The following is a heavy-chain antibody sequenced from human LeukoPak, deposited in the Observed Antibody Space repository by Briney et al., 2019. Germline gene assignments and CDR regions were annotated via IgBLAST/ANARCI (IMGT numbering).Heavy chain of an antibody. CDR1: GFTFSSYA. J-gene: IGHJ4*02. D-gene: IGHD3-22*01. Sequence: GGSLRLSCAASGFTFSSYAMSWVRQAPGKGLEWVSAISGSGGSTYYADSVKGRFTISRDNSKNTLYPQMNSLRAEDTAVYYCARDPTTSTMIVVVLFDYWGQGTLVTVSS. CDR3: ARDPTTSTMIVVVLFDY. CDR2: ISGSGGST. V-gene: IGHV3-23*01.